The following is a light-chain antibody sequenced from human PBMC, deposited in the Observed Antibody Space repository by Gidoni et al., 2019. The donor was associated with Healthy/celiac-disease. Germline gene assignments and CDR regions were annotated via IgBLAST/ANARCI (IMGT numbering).Light chain of an antibody. J-gene: IGLJ2*01. CDR3: SSYTSSSTHVV. CDR2: EVS. V-gene: IGLV2-14*01. CDR1: SSDVGGYHY. Sequence: QSALTQPASVSGSPGPSITISCTGTSSDVGGYHYVSSYQQHPGKAPKLMIYEVSNRPSGVSNRFSGSKSGNTASLTISGLQDEDEADYYCSSYTSSSTHVVFGGGTKLTVL.